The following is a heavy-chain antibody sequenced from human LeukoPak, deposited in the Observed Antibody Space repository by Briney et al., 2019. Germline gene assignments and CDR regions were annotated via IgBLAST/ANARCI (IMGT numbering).Heavy chain of an antibody. V-gene: IGHV3-11*04. Sequence: PGGSLRLSCAASGFTFSDYYMSWIRQAPGKGLEWVSYISTSGTTIYYADSVKGRFTISRDNAKNSLYLQMNSLRAEDTAVYYCARALPSRRYYFDYWGQGTLVTVSS. J-gene: IGHJ4*02. CDR2: ISTSGTTI. CDR1: GFTFSDYY. CDR3: ARALPSRRYYFDY. D-gene: IGHD6-13*01.